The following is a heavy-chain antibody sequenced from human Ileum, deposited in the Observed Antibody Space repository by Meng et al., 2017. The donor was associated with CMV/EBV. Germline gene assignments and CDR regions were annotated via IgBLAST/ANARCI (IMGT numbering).Heavy chain of an antibody. J-gene: IGHJ4*02. Sequence: YGGSFSGYYWSWIRQPPGKGLEWIGEINHSGSTNYNPSLTSRVTISVDTSKNQFSLKLSSVTAADTAVYYCARRGPDFWSGYHYDYWGQGTLVTVSS. CDR1: GGSFSGYY. CDR2: INHSGST. D-gene: IGHD3-3*01. V-gene: IGHV4-34*01. CDR3: ARRGPDFWSGYHYDY.